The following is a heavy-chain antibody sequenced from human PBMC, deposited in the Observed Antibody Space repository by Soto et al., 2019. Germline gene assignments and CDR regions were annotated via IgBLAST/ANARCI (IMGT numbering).Heavy chain of an antibody. Sequence: SVKVSCKASGGTFSSYAISWVRQAPGQGLEWMGGIIPIFGTANYAQKFQGRVTITADESTSTAYMELSSLRSEDTAVYYCATSLGIAVAGNYYYYGMDVWGQGTTVTVSS. CDR2: IIPIFGTA. CDR1: GGTFSSYA. CDR3: ATSLGIAVAGNYYYYGMDV. D-gene: IGHD6-19*01. V-gene: IGHV1-69*13. J-gene: IGHJ6*02.